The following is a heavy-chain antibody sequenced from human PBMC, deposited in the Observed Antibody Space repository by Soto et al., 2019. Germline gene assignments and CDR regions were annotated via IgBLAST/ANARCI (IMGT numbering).Heavy chain of an antibody. CDR3: VGYTASHNWFDP. V-gene: IGHV4-38-2*02. Sequence: SETLSLTCTVSGDSVTNGFYWGWIRQSAGQGLEWLGTVYPSGNTYYNPSVRGRVSMSIDPSKSQFSLSLTSVTAADTARYFCVGYTASHNWFDPWGQGTLVTGSS. CDR2: VYPSGNT. D-gene: IGHD5-12*01. J-gene: IGHJ5*02. CDR1: GDSVTNGFY.